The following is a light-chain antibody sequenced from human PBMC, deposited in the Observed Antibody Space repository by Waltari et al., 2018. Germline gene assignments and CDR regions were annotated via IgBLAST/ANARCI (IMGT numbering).Light chain of an antibody. J-gene: IGLJ2*01. V-gene: IGLV3-1*01. CDR3: QAWDSSTAV. CDR1: KWGDKY. Sequence: SYELTQPPSVSVSPGQTASITCSGDKWGDKYACWYQQKPGQSPVLVMYQDSKRPSGIPERFSGSNSGNTATLTISGTQAMDEADYYCQAWDSSTAVFGGGTKLTVL. CDR2: QDS.